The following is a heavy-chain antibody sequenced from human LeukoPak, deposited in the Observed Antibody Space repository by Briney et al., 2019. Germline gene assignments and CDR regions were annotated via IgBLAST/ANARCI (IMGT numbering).Heavy chain of an antibody. CDR1: GFTFSDFY. CDR3: ARKTYYYDSGSYSKSYYFDY. J-gene: IGHJ4*02. V-gene: IGHV3-11*06. CDR2: ISSSSTDT. Sequence: PGGSLRLSCAASGFTFSDFYMSWIRQAPGKGLEWLSDISSSSTDTTYADSVEGRFTISRDNAKNSLFLQLNSLRAEDTAVYYCARKTYYYDSGSYSKSYYFDYWGQGTLVTVSS. D-gene: IGHD3-10*01.